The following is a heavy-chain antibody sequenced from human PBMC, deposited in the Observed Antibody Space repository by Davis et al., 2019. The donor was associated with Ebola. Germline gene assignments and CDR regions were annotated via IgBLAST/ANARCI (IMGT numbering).Heavy chain of an antibody. D-gene: IGHD6-13*01. V-gene: IGHV3-21*01. CDR1: GFTFSSYE. CDR3: AKTRTKCSSWYCNWFDP. J-gene: IGHJ5*02. Sequence: GGSLRLSCAASGFTFSSYEMNWVRQPPGKGLEWVSSISSSSSYIYYADPVKGRFTISRDNAKNSLYLQMNSLRDEDTAVYYCAKTRTKCSSWYCNWFDPWGQGTLVTVSS. CDR2: ISSSSSYI.